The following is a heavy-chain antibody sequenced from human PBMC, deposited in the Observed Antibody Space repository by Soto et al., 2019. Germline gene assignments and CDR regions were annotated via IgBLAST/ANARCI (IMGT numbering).Heavy chain of an antibody. CDR3: ARGDCSGGSCWKLYYFDY. J-gene: IGHJ4*02. Sequence: SVKVSCKASGGTFSSYAISWVRQAPGQGLEWMGGIIPIFGTANYAQKFQGRVTITADESTSTAYMELSSLRSEDTAVYYCARGDCSGGSCWKLYYFDYWGQGTLVTVSS. CDR1: GGTFSSYA. V-gene: IGHV1-69*13. D-gene: IGHD2-15*01. CDR2: IIPIFGTA.